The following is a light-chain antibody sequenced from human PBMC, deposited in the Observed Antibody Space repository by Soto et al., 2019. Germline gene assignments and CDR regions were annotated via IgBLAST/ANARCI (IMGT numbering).Light chain of an antibody. CDR1: ETVSTN. CDR2: AAS. CDR3: QQYDIEKG. V-gene: IGKV3-15*01. Sequence: MTQSPATLSVSPGERATLSCRASETVSTNLAWYQQKPGQAPRLLIYAASTRATGIPARFSGSGSGTAFTLTISSLQSEDFAIYYCQQYDIEKGLGGGTKV. J-gene: IGKJ4*01.